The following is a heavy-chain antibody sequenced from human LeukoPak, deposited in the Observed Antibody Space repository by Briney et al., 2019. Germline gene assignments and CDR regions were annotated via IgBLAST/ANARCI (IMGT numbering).Heavy chain of an antibody. CDR3: ARDAHYYDSSGITPFDY. V-gene: IGHV3-21*01. Sequence: GGSLRLCCAASGFTFSSYSMNWVRQAPGKGLEWVSSISSSSSYIYYADLVKGRFTISRDNAKNSLYLQMNSLRAEDTAVYYCARDAHYYDSSGITPFDYWGQGTLVTVSS. D-gene: IGHD3-22*01. CDR2: ISSSSSYI. J-gene: IGHJ4*02. CDR1: GFTFSSYS.